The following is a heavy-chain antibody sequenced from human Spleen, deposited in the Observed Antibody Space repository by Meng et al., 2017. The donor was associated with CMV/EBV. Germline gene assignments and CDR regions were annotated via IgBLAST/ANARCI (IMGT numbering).Heavy chain of an antibody. CDR2: IYCYDDK. D-gene: IGHD2-15*01. Sequence: QITLKESGPTLVNPTQTLTLTCTSSGSSLSTSGLGLGWIRQPPGKALEWLALIYCYDDKRYSPSLKSRLTITKHTSKYQVVLTMTNMDPVHTATYYWAHRDYFSGGTCTFDYWGQGTLVTVSS. CDR1: GSSLSTSGLG. V-gene: IGHV2-5*01. CDR3: AHRDYFSGGTCTFDY. J-gene: IGHJ4*02.